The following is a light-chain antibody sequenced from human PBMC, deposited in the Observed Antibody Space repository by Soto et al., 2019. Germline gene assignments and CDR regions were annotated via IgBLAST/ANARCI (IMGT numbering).Light chain of an antibody. Sequence: QSALTQPPSASGTPGQRVTISCSGSSSNIGSNTVNWYQQLPGTAPKLLIYSNNQRPSGVPARFSGSKSGTSASLAISGLQSEDEADYYCAAWDVSLNGRVFGTGTKVTVL. J-gene: IGLJ1*01. CDR1: SSNIGSNT. CDR2: SNN. V-gene: IGLV1-44*01. CDR3: AAWDVSLNGRV.